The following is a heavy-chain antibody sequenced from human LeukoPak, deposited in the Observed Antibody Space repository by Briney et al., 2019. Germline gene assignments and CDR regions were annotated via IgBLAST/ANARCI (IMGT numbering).Heavy chain of an antibody. CDR2: ISSSSSYT. J-gene: IGHJ4*02. Sequence: PGGSLRLSCAASGFTFSDYYMSWIRQAPGKGLEWVSYISSSSSYTNYADSVKGRFTISRDNAKNSLYLQMNSLRAEDTAVYYCARDGDAYNFDFWGQGALVTVSS. D-gene: IGHD5-24*01. CDR1: GFTFSDYY. V-gene: IGHV3-11*06. CDR3: ARDGDAYNFDF.